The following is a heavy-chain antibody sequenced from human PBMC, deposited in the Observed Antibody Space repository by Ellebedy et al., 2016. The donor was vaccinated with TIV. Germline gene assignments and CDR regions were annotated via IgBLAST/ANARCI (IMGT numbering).Heavy chain of an antibody. CDR1: GFSFSSYW. Sequence: GGSLRLSCAASGFSFSSYWMAWVRQAPGKGLEWVANLNQDGREKYYVDSVKGRFTISRDNAQTSLYLQMNSLGADDTAMYYCASDGSYGDYRSPTHAFVMWGQGTMVSVSS. CDR2: LNQDGREK. J-gene: IGHJ3*02. D-gene: IGHD4-17*01. CDR3: ASDGSYGDYRSPTHAFVM. V-gene: IGHV3-7*01.